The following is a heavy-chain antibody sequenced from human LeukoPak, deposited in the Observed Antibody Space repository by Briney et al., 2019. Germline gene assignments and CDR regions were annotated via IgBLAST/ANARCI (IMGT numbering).Heavy chain of an antibody. V-gene: IGHV3-23*01. D-gene: IGHD1-1*01. J-gene: IGHJ4*02. Sequence: GGSLRLSCAASGFTFSSHAMCWVRQAPGKGLEWVSSIDISGGSTYYADSVQGRFTISRDNSKNTLYLEMNSLRAEDTALYYCANEVRPNDYWGQGTWSPSPQ. CDR2: IDISGGST. CDR3: ANEVRPNDY. CDR1: GFTFSSHA.